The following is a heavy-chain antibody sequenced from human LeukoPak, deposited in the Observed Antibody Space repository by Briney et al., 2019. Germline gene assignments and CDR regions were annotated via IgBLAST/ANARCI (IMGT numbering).Heavy chain of an antibody. V-gene: IGHV4-30-2*01. CDR1: GGSISSGGYS. CDR3: ARKFDAFDI. CDR2: IYHSGST. Sequence: PSQTLSLTCAVSGGSISSGGYSWGWIRQPPGKGLEWIGYIYHSGSTYCNPSLKSRVTISVDRSKNQFSLKLRSVTAADTAVYYCARKFDAFDIWGQGTMVTVSS. J-gene: IGHJ3*02.